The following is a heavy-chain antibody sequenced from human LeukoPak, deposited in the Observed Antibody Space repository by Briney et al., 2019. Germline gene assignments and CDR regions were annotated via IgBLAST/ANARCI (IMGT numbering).Heavy chain of an antibody. CDR1: GFTFSSYN. V-gene: IGHV3-21*01. CDR2: ISSSSSYI. Sequence: GGSLRLSCAASGFTFSSYNMDWVRQAPGKGLECVSSISSSSSYIYYADSVKGRFTISRDNAKNSLYLQMNSLRAEDTAVYYCAREGNSGYGYFDYWGQGALVTVSS. J-gene: IGHJ4*02. D-gene: IGHD5-12*01. CDR3: AREGNSGYGYFDY.